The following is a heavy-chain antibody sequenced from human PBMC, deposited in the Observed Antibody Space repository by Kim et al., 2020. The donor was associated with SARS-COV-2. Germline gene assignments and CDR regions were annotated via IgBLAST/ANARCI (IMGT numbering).Heavy chain of an antibody. CDR1: GGTFSSYA. CDR2: IIPILGIA. V-gene: IGHV1-69*04. J-gene: IGHJ4*02. D-gene: IGHD5-18*01. CDR3: ARETRDGYSYFDY. Sequence: SVKVSCKASGGTFSSYAISWVRQAPGQGLEWMGRIIPILGIANYAQKFQGRVTITADKSTSTAYMELSSLRSEDTAVYYCARETRDGYSYFDYWGQGTL.